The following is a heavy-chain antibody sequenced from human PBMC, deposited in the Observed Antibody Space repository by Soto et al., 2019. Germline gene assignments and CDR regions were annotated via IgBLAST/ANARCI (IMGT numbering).Heavy chain of an antibody. J-gene: IGHJ4*02. CDR3: AYLRGFTGYPGD. Sequence: PGGSLRLSCAASGFTFSSYSMNWVRQAPGKGLEWVSSISSSSSYIYYADSVKGRFTISRDNAKNSLYLQMNSLRAEDTAVYYCAYLRGFTGYPGDWGQGTLVTVSS. D-gene: IGHD3-16*01. V-gene: IGHV3-21*04. CDR1: GFTFSSYS. CDR2: ISSSSSYI.